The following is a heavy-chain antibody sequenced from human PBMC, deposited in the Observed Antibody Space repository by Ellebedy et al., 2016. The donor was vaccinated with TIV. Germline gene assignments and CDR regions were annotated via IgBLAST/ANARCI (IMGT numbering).Heavy chain of an antibody. CDR1: GFTVSGNY. CDR2: IYSNGNR. D-gene: IGHD1-26*01. CDR3: ARVDLGLAFDY. Sequence: GGSLRLSCAVSGFTVSGNYMSWVRQAPGKGLEWVSIIYSNGNRYYADSMKGPFTISRDNSNNTVYLQMNNLRADDTAVYYCARVDLGLAFDYWGRGTLVTVSS. V-gene: IGHV3-53*01. J-gene: IGHJ4*02.